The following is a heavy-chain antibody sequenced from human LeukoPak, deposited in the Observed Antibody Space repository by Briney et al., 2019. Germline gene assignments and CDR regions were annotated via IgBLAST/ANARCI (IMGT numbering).Heavy chain of an antibody. Sequence: GGSQRLSCAASGFTFSDYWIHWVRQAPGKGLVWVSRINTDGSITNYADSVKGRFSISRDNAKNTLYLQMSSLRAEDTAVYYCARDRGPRTGFMVREAYDYWGQGTLVTVSS. V-gene: IGHV3-74*01. CDR3: ARDRGPRTGFMVREAYDY. J-gene: IGHJ4*02. CDR1: GFTFSDYW. D-gene: IGHD3-10*01. CDR2: INTDGSIT.